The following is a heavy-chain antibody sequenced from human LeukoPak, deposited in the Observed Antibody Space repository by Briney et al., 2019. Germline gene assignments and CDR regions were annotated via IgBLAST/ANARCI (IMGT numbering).Heavy chain of an antibody. CDR3: ATASPYYDILTGYSNYFDY. CDR2: IYYSGST. D-gene: IGHD3-9*01. CDR1: GGSISSSSYY. V-gene: IGHV4-39*01. Sequence: SETLSLICTVSGGSISSSSYYWGWIRQPPGKGLEWIGSIYYSGSTYYNPSLKSRVTISVDTSKNQFSLKLSSVTAADTAVYYCATASPYYDILTGYSNYFDYWGQGTLVTVSS. J-gene: IGHJ4*02.